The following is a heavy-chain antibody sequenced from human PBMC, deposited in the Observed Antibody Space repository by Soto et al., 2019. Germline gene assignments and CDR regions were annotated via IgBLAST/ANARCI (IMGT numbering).Heavy chain of an antibody. V-gene: IGHV4-34*01. CDR2: INHSRST. Sequence: QVQLQQWGAGLLKPSETLALTCAVYGGSFSGYYWSWIRQPPGQELEWIGEINHSRSTNDNPSLKSRVTISLDTSKDQFSLKLSSVTAADTAVYYCARVRGAISYVDVWGQGTMVTVSS. CDR1: GGSFSGYY. CDR3: ARVRGAISYVDV. D-gene: IGHD3-10*01. J-gene: IGHJ6*02.